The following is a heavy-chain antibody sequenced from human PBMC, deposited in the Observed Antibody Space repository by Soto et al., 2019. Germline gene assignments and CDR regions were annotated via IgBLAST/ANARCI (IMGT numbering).Heavy chain of an antibody. CDR1: GFTFSSYA. J-gene: IGHJ3*02. Sequence: GGSLRLSCAASGFTFSSYAMHWVRQAPGKGLEWVAVISYDGSNKYYADSVKGRFTISRDNSKNTLYLQMNSLRAEDTAVYYCARDSPALSDIAVAGNDAFDIWGQGTMVTVSS. V-gene: IGHV3-30-3*01. D-gene: IGHD6-19*01. CDR2: ISYDGSNK. CDR3: ARDSPALSDIAVAGNDAFDI.